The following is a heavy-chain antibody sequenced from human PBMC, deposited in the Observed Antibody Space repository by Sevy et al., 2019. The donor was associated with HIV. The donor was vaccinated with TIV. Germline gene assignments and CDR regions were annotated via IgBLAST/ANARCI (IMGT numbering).Heavy chain of an antibody. V-gene: IGHV3-23*01. CDR1: GFAFYDYS. CDR2: LSFGCGKI. D-gene: IGHD2-8*01. Sequence: EGSLRLSCAASGFAFYDYSMSWIRQAPGKGLEWVATLSFGCGKINYADSVKGRFTISRDNSKNSFYLQMDNLRVEDTALYYCAREGCIRPHDNWGQGTRVTVSS. CDR3: AREGCIRPHDN. J-gene: IGHJ4*02.